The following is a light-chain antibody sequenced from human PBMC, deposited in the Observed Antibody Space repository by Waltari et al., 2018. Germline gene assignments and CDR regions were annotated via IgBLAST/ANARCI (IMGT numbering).Light chain of an antibody. V-gene: IGLV3-19*01. CDR1: SLRRHY. J-gene: IGLJ2*01. Sequence: SSELTQDPAVSVAMGQTVRITCQGVSLRRHYASWYQQRPGQAPILVIYDKNNRPPGVPDRFSGSSSHNTGSLTITGAQAEDEASYYCHSRDASGVAGSFGGGTKLTVL. CDR3: HSRDASGVAGS. CDR2: DKN.